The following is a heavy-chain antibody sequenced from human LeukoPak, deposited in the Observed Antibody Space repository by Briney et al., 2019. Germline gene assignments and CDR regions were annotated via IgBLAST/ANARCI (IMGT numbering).Heavy chain of an antibody. CDR3: ATYDILTGYPQSYYYYGMDV. Sequence: PGGSLRLSCAASGFTFGSYEMNWVRQAPGKGLEWVSYISSSGSGIYYADSVKGRFTISRDNSKNTLYLQMNSLRAEDTAVYYCATYDILTGYPQSYYYYGMDVWGQGTTVTVSS. CDR2: ISSSGSGI. V-gene: IGHV3-48*03. CDR1: GFTFGSYE. J-gene: IGHJ6*02. D-gene: IGHD3-9*01.